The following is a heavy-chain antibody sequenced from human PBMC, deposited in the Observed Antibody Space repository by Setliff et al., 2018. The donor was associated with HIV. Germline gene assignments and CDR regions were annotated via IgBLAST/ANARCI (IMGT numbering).Heavy chain of an antibody. CDR3: ARISSAWYLVDY. J-gene: IGHJ4*02. CDR1: GFTFSSYW. Sequence: SCAASGFTFSSYWMTWVRQAPGKGLQWVANIRRDEGEKYYVDSVKGRFTISRDNAKNSLYLQMSSLRLDDTAVYYCARISSAWYLVDYWGQGTLVTVS. CDR2: IRRDEGEK. V-gene: IGHV3-7*03. D-gene: IGHD6-13*01.